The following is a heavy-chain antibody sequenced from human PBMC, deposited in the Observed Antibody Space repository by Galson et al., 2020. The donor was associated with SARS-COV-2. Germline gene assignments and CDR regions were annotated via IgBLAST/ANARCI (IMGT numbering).Heavy chain of an antibody. V-gene: IGHV3-49*03. D-gene: IGHD2-8*01. J-gene: IGHJ3*01. CDR3: TREVNYVLTNRTQH. Sequence: GESLKISCTASGFTFGDYAMSWFRQAPGKGLEWVGFIRSKAYGGTTEYAASVKGRFTISRDDSKSIAYLQMNSLKTEDTAVYYCTREVNYVLTNRTQHWGQGTKVTVSS. CDR2: IRSKAYGGTT. CDR1: GFTFGDYA.